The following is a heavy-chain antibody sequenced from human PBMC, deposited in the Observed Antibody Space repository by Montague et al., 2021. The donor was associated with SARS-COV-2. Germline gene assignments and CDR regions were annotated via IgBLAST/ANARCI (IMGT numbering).Heavy chain of an antibody. CDR1: GGSINSYY. D-gene: IGHD2-2*01. CDR3: ARDSRTSGWGDWYHGLDV. V-gene: IGHV4-4*07. J-gene: IGHJ6*02. CDR2: IYTSGRT. Sequence: SETRSLTCGVSGGSINSYYWSWIRQPAGKGLEWIGRIYTSGRTNHSPSLKSRVTISVDTSRNHLSLKLTSVTAADTAVYYCARDSRTSGWGDWYHGLDVWGQGTTVIVSS.